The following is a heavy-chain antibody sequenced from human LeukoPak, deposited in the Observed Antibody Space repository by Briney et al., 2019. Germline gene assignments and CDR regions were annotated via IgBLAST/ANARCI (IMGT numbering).Heavy chain of an antibody. CDR3: ARDGPHYDILTPY. CDR1: GGSIRSYF. V-gene: IGHV4-59*01. D-gene: IGHD3-9*01. CDR2: IFYSGST. J-gene: IGHJ4*02. Sequence: SETLSLTCTVSGGSIRSYFWSWIRQPPGRGLEYIGYIFYSGSTNYNPSLKSRVTISVDTSKSHFSLKLKSVTPADTAVYYCARDGPHYDILTPYWGQGTLVTISS.